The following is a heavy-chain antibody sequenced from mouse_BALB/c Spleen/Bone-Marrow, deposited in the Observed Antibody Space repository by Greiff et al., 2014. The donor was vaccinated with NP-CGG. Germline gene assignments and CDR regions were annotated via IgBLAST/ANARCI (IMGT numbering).Heavy chain of an antibody. Sequence: QGQLKQSGAELARPGAFVELSCQASGYTFSSYWVQWVKKRPGQGLEWIGAIYPGDGDTRYTQKFKGKATLTADKSSSTAYMQLSSLASEDSAVYYCARGDYDYDDWFAYWGQGTLVTVSA. CDR3: ARGDYDYDDWFAY. CDR1: GYTFSSYW. D-gene: IGHD2-4*01. J-gene: IGHJ3*01. CDR2: IYPGDGDT. V-gene: IGHV1-87*01.